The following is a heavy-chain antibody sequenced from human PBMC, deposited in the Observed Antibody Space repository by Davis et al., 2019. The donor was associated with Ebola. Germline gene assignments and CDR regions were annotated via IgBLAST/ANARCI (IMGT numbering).Heavy chain of an antibody. Sequence: AASVKVPCKAFGYTFTDYYIHWVRQAPGQGLEWMGWMNCDNGDTKYAQKFQGRVKVTRDTSIGTAYMELSRLTSDDTAVYYCARVSDTVTTFDYWGQGTLVTVSS. CDR1: GYTFTDYY. D-gene: IGHD4-17*01. V-gene: IGHV1-2*02. CDR3: ARVSDTVTTFDY. J-gene: IGHJ4*02. CDR2: MNCDNGDT.